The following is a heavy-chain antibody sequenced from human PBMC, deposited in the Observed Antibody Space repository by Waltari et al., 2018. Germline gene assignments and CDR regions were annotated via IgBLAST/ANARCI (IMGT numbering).Heavy chain of an antibody. CDR3: AGSGSNRDY. CDR2: ISSSGTTM. CDR1: GFTFNGYE. J-gene: IGHJ4*02. D-gene: IGHD1-26*01. Sequence: EVQLVESGGGLIQPGGSLSLSCVASGFTFNGYEMNWVRQAPGKGLEWVSYISSSGTTMSYAESVKGRFTISRDNAKNSLWLQMNSLRVEDTAVYYCAGSGSNRDYWGRGTLITVSS. V-gene: IGHV3-48*03.